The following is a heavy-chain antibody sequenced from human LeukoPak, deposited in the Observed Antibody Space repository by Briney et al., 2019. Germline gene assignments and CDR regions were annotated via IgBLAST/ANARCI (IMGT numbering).Heavy chain of an antibody. Sequence: ASVKVSCKASGYTFTNYGITWVRQAPGQGLEWMGWISAFDGNTNYAQRLQGGVTMTTDTSSSTAYMELRGLRSDDTAVYYCARVDCSGGSCYGGLDYWGQGTLVTVSS. CDR3: ARVDCSGGSCYGGLDY. J-gene: IGHJ4*02. CDR1: GYTFTNYG. CDR2: ISAFDGNT. D-gene: IGHD2-15*01. V-gene: IGHV1-18*01.